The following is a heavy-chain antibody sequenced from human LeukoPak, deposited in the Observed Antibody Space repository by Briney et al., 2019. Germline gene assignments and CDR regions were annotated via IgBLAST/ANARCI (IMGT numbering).Heavy chain of an antibody. Sequence: PSETLSLTCTVSGGSISSSSYYWGWIRQPPGKGREWIGSIYYSGSTYYNPSLKSRVTISVDTSKNQSSLKLSSVTAADTAVYYCARFEYSGYDYAFDIWGQGTMVTVSS. CDR3: ARFEYSGYDYAFDI. D-gene: IGHD5-12*01. CDR1: GGSISSSSYY. CDR2: IYYSGST. J-gene: IGHJ3*02. V-gene: IGHV4-39*01.